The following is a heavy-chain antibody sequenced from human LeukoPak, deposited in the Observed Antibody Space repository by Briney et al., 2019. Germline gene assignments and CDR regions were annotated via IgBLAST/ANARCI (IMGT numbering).Heavy chain of an antibody. D-gene: IGHD5-12*01. CDR3: AKDRSGYDSNDY. CDR1: GFTFSSYA. V-gene: IGHV3-23*01. Sequence: GGSLRLSCAASGFTFSSYAMSWVRQAPGKGLEWVSAISGSGGSTYYADSVKGRFTISRDNSKNTLYLQTNSLRAEDTAVYYCAKDRSGYDSNDYWGQGTLVAVSS. J-gene: IGHJ4*02. CDR2: ISGSGGST.